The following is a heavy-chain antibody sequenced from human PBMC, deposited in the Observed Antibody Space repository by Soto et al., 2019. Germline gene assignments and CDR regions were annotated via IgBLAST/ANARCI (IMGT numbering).Heavy chain of an antibody. Sequence: QVQLVESGGGLVKPGGSLRLSCAASGFTFSDYYMTWIRQAPGKGLEWVSYISSSGSPIYYADSVKGRFTIYTDSAKNCLYRQMNSLRAEDTAVYSCARGGQQLHGMDAWGQGTTVTVSS. J-gene: IGHJ6*02. CDR2: ISSSGSPI. D-gene: IGHD6-13*01. CDR3: ARGGQQLHGMDA. V-gene: IGHV3-11*01. CDR1: GFTFSDYY.